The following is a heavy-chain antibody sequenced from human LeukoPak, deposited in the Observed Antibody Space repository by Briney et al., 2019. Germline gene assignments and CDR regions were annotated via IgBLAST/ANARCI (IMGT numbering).Heavy chain of an antibody. CDR1: GGSISSHY. V-gene: IGHV4-59*11. Sequence: SETLSLTCTVSGGSISSHYWSWIRQPPGKGLEWIGYIYYIGSINYNPSLTSRVTISVDTSKNQFSLKLSSVTAADTAVYYCARGGFDPWGQGTLVTVSS. J-gene: IGHJ5*02. CDR3: ARGGFDP. CDR2: IYYIGSI.